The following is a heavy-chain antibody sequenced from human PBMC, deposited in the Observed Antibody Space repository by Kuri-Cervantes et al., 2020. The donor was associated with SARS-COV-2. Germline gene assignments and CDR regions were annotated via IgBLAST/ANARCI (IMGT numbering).Heavy chain of an antibody. J-gene: IGHJ4*02. CDR3: ARAPRIGQQLVRRYYFDY. D-gene: IGHD6-13*01. V-gene: IGHV1-8*01. Sequence: ASVKVSCKASGYTFTSYDINWVRQATGQGLEWMGWMNPNSGNTGYAQKFQGRVTMTEDTSTDTAYMELSSLRSEDTAVYYCARAPRIGQQLVRRYYFDYWGQGTLVTVSS. CDR1: GYTFTSYD. CDR2: MNPNSGNT.